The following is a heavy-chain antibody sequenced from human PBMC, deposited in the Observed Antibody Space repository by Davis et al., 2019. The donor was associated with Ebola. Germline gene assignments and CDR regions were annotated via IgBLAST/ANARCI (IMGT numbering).Heavy chain of an antibody. CDR3: AKVQVVGRAFFDH. V-gene: IGHV3-64D*08. J-gene: IGHJ4*02. CDR1: GFTFAYYA. D-gene: IGHD1-26*01. Sequence: GGSLRLSCEASGFTFAYYAMHWVRQAPGKALEYVSAISTDGDYTYYADSVKGRFTVSRDNSKNTLYLQMSSLRVEDTAVYYCAKVQVVGRAFFDHWGQGTLCQRLL. CDR2: ISTDGDYT.